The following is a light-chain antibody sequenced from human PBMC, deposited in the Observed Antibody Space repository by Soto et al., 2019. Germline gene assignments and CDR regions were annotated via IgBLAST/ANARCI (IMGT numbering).Light chain of an antibody. CDR1: NRDIAGYNY. CDR3: TSFSSSTSLYV. Sequence: QSVLTQPASVSGSLGQSITISCTGTNRDIAGYNYISWYQQLPGKAPKLMIYQVTIRPSGISNRFSGSKSGNTASLTISGLQAEDEADYYCTSFSSSTSLYVFGTGTKLTVL. J-gene: IGLJ1*01. CDR2: QVT. V-gene: IGLV2-14*01.